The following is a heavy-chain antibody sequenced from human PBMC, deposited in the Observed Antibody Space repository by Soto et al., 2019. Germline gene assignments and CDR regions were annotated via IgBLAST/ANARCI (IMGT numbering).Heavy chain of an antibody. CDR3: ARDLDQLRYFDWFTYGMDV. CDR2: IWYDGSNK. CDR1: GFTFSSYG. Sequence: QVQLVESGGGVVQPGRSLRLSCAASGFTFSSYGMHWVRQAPGKGLEWVAVIWYDGSNKYYAASVKGRFTISRDNSKNTLYLQMNSLRGEDTAVYYCARDLDQLRYFDWFTYGMDVWGQGTTVTVSS. V-gene: IGHV3-33*01. D-gene: IGHD3-9*01. J-gene: IGHJ6*02.